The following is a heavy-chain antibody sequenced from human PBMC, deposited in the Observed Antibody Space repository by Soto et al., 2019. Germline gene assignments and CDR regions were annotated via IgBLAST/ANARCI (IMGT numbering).Heavy chain of an antibody. V-gene: IGHV1-2*02. CDR3: ARPPRPLSDWYSFDS. Sequence: ASVKVSCKASGYTLTANYLHWVRQAPGQGLEWMGRINPSGSTNYAQRFQGRVTMTWDASLNTAYLELSSLKSEDMAVYYCARPPRPLSDWYSFDSWGQGTLVTVSS. CDR2: INPSGST. CDR1: GYTLTANY. J-gene: IGHJ4*02. D-gene: IGHD3-9*01.